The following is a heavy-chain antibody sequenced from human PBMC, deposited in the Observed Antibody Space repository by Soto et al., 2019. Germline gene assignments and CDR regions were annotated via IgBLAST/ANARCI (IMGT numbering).Heavy chain of an antibody. CDR2: FDPEDGET. D-gene: IGHD5-12*01. Sequence: GASVKVSCKVSGYTLTELSMHWVRQAPGKGLEWMGGFDPEDGETIYAQKFQGRVTMTEDTSPDTAYMELSSLRSEDTAVYYFATITHRGYSGYDSQRFWYFDLWGRGTLVTVSS. V-gene: IGHV1-24*01. CDR1: GYTLTELS. CDR3: ATITHRGYSGYDSQRFWYFDL. J-gene: IGHJ2*01.